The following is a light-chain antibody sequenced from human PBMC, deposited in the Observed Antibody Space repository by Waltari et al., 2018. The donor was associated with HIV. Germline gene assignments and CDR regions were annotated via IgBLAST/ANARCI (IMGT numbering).Light chain of an antibody. V-gene: IGKV3-15*01. CDR1: QSVSSN. J-gene: IGKJ4*01. Sequence: EIVMTQSPATLSVSPGERATLSCRASQSVSSNLAWYQQKPGQAPRLLIYGASTRATGIPARFSGSGSGTEFTLTISSLQSEDVAVYYCQHYNNWPLLTFGGGTKVEIK. CDR3: QHYNNWPLLT. CDR2: GAS.